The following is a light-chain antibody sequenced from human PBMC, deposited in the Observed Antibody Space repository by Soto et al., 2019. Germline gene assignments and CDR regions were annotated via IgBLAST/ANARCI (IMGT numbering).Light chain of an antibody. J-gene: IGKJ4*01. CDR3: QPYNNWPLT. V-gene: IGKV3-20*01. CDR1: QSVSSSY. Sequence: EIVLTQSPGTVSLSPGERATLSCRASQSVSSSYLAWYQQKPGQAPRLLIYGASSRATGIPDRFSGSRSGAEFTLTINSLQSEDFAVYYCQPYNNWPLTFGGGTKVDIK. CDR2: GAS.